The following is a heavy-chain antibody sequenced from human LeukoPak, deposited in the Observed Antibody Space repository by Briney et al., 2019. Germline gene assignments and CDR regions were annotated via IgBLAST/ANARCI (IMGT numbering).Heavy chain of an antibody. J-gene: IGHJ2*01. CDR2: ISDDSSFT. D-gene: IGHD1-26*01. Sequence: GGSLRLSCAASGLVFGKYAMAWVRQAPGKGLECVSIISDDSSFTYYLDSVKGRFTISRDSSKNTLFLHMNTLRAEDTAIYYCAKDRTVGASYWYFDLWGRGTLVTVSS. V-gene: IGHV3-23*01. CDR3: AKDRTVGASYWYFDL. CDR1: GLVFGKYA.